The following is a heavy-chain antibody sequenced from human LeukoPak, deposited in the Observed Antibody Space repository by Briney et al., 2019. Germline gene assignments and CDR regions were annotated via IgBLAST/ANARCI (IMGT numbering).Heavy chain of an antibody. Sequence: PSETLSLTCTVSGASISSYYWSWIRQPPGKGLEWIEKIHYAGSTDYNPSLKSRVSISLYTSKSQFSLNLSSVTAADTAVYYCARVAYNGYYTHSFDYWGQGILVTVSS. V-gene: IGHV4-59*01. CDR3: ARVAYNGYYTHSFDY. CDR1: GASISSYY. D-gene: IGHD3-3*01. J-gene: IGHJ4*02. CDR2: IHYAGST.